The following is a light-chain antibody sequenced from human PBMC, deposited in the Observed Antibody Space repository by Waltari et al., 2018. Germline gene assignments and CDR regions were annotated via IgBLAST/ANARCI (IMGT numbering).Light chain of an antibody. J-gene: IGLJ2*01. Sequence: QSALTQPPSASGSLGQSVTISCSGTRNDVGGYNYVSWYQQHSGKAPRLILYEVTERPSGVPERFSGSKAGNTASLTVSGLQAEDEADYYCSSFAGSDNLDIFGGGTKLTVL. CDR1: RNDVGGYNY. CDR3: SSFAGSDNLDI. CDR2: EVT. V-gene: IGLV2-8*01.